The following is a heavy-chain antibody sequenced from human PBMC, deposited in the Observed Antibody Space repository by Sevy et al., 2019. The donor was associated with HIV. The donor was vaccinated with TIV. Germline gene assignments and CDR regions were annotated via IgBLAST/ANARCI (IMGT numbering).Heavy chain of an antibody. CDR2: IYGGGST. V-gene: IGHV3-53*01. CDR3: ARFSGGSKGTAFDY. CDR1: GFTVNTNC. J-gene: IGHJ4*02. Sequence: GGSLRLSCTASGFTVNTNCMSWVRQAPEKGLEWVSVIYGGGSTYYADSVKGRFTISRDNSKNTVYLQINSLRAEDTAVYYCARFSGGSKGTAFDYWGQRTLVTVSS. D-gene: IGHD2-15*01.